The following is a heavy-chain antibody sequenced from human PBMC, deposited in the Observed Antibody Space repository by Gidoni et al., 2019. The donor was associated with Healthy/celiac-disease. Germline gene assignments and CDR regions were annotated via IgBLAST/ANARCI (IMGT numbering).Heavy chain of an antibody. J-gene: IGHJ5*02. CDR1: GYSISSGYY. CDR3: ARVIVVVTEGRWFDP. Sequence: QVQLQASGPGLVKPSETLSLPCAVSGYSISSGYYWGWIRQPPGKGLEWIGSIYHSGSTYYNPSLKSRVTISVDTSKNQFSLKLSSVTAADTAVYYCARVIVVVTEGRWFDPWGQGTLVTVSS. D-gene: IGHD2-21*02. V-gene: IGHV4-38-2*01. CDR2: IYHSGST.